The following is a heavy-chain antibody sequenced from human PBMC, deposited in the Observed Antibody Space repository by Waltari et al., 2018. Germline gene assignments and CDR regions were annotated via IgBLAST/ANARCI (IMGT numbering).Heavy chain of an antibody. CDR2: ISPILGIA. Sequence: QVQLVQSGAEVKMPGSSVKVSCKASGGTFVTYTLSWVRQAPGQGLEWMGRISPILGIANSAQKFQGRVRITADKSTSTAYMELNSLRSEDTAIYYCARDEGQLERRDGSVDIWGQGTMVTVAS. V-gene: IGHV1-69*08. D-gene: IGHD1-1*01. CDR3: ARDEGQLERRDGSVDI. CDR1: GGTFVTYT. J-gene: IGHJ3*02.